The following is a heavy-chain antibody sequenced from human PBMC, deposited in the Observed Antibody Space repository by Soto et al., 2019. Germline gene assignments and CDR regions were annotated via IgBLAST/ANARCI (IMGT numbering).Heavy chain of an antibody. CDR3: ARGEDAFFYYGLDV. V-gene: IGHV4-59*01. CDR1: GGASTSSY. J-gene: IGHJ6*02. CDR2: IYDTGISGYTPST. Sequence: SETLSLTCTGSGGASTSSYWSWSRRPRGKGLEWIAYIYDTGISGYTPSTSYNPSLKSRVTMSVDTSKSQFSLKLTSVTAADTAVYYCARGEDAFFYYGLDVWGQGITVTV.